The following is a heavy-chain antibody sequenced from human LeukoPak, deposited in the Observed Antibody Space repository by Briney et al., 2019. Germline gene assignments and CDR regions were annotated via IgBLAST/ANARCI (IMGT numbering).Heavy chain of an antibody. CDR3: AKDMVRGVITVFDY. CDR1: GFTFSSYG. V-gene: IGHV3-30*02. J-gene: IGHJ4*02. CDR2: IRYDGSNK. D-gene: IGHD3-10*01. Sequence: AGSLSLSCAAYGFTFSSYGMHWVRQPPGKGLEWVAFIRYDGSNKYYADSVKGRFTISRDNYKSTLYLQMNSLRAEDTAVYYCAKDMVRGVITVFDYWGQGTLVTVSS.